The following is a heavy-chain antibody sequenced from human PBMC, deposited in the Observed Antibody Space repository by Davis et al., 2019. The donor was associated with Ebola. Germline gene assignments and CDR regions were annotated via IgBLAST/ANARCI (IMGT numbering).Heavy chain of an antibody. V-gene: IGHV5-51*01. CDR2: IYPGDYEI. D-gene: IGHD3-10*01. CDR3: ARRGVDYYYGMDV. Sequence: GESLKISCKASGYSFSTYWIGWVRQMPGKGLESMGVIYPGDYEIKYSPSLQDQVTISADKSISTAYLQWSSLKASDTAMYYCARRGVDYYYGMDVWGQGTTVTVSS. CDR1: GYSFSTYW. J-gene: IGHJ6*02.